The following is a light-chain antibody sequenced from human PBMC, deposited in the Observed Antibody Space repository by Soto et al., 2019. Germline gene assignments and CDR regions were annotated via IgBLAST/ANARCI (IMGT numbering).Light chain of an antibody. CDR3: SAYTVSRTYV. Sequence: VLTQPASVAGSPGQSITISCTGTSSDVGAYNFVSWHQQHPGKAPKLMIYNVYDRPSGISYRFSGSKSGNSASLTISGLQGEDEADYYCSAYTVSRTYVFGTGTKVTVL. J-gene: IGLJ1*01. V-gene: IGLV2-14*03. CDR2: NVY. CDR1: SSDVGAYNF.